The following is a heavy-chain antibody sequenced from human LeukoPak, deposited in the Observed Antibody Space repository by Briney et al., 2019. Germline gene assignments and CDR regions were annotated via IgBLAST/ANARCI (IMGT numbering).Heavy chain of an antibody. CDR2: ISGSGGGT. J-gene: IGHJ4*02. V-gene: IGHV3-23*01. CDR1: GFTFSSYA. CDR3: AKTVVRGVIKYYFDY. Sequence: GGSLRLSCAASGFTFSSYAMSWVRQAPGKGLAWVSAISGSGGGTYYADSVKGRFTISRGNSKNTLYLQMNSLRAEDTAVYYCAKTVVRGVIKYYFDYWGQGTLVTVSS. D-gene: IGHD3-10*01.